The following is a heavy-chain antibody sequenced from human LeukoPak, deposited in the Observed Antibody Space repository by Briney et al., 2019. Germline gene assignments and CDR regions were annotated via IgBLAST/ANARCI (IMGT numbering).Heavy chain of an antibody. CDR2: IIPIFGTA. V-gene: IGHV1-69*05. CDR1: GGTFSSYA. J-gene: IGHJ6*03. Sequence: SVKVSRKASGGTFSSYAISWVRQAPGQGLEWMGRIIPIFGTANYAQKFQGRVTITTDESTSTAYMELSSLRSEDTAVYYCASQLNPYYYYYMDVWGKGTTVTVSS. D-gene: IGHD5-24*01. CDR3: ASQLNPYYYYYMDV.